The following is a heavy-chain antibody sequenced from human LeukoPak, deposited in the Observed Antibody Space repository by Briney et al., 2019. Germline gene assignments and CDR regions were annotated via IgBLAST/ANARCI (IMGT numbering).Heavy chain of an antibody. CDR1: GFTFSSYG. CDR2: ISYDGSNK. V-gene: IGHV3-30*18. J-gene: IGHJ4*02. Sequence: PGGSLRLSCAASGFTFSSYGMDWVRQAPGKGLEWVAVISYDGSNKYYADSVKGRFTISRDNSKNTLYLQMNSLRAEDTAVYYCAKSNYGDYSFDYWGQGTLVTVSS. D-gene: IGHD4-17*01. CDR3: AKSNYGDYSFDY.